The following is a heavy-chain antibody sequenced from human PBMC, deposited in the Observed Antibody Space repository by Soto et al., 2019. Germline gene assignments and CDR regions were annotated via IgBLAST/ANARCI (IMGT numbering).Heavy chain of an antibody. CDR2: INPSGGST. Sequence: ASVKVSCKASGYTFTSYYMHWVRQAPGQGLEWMGIINPSGGSTSYAQKFQGRVTMTRDTSTSTVYMELSSLRSEDTAVYYCASGTLYYDVWSGYPDYYYGMDVWGQGTTVTV. D-gene: IGHD3-3*01. V-gene: IGHV1-46*01. CDR3: ASGTLYYDVWSGYPDYYYGMDV. CDR1: GYTFTSYY. J-gene: IGHJ6*02.